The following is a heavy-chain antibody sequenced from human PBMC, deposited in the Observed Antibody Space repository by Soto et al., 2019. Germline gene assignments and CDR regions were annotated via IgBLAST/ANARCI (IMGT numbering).Heavy chain of an antibody. CDR2: ISGSGGNK. D-gene: IGHD1-26*01. CDR3: AKSLRGSYPFDY. J-gene: IGHJ4*02. CDR1: GFTFSSYA. Sequence: EVQLLESGGGLVQPGGSLRLSCATSGFTFSSYAMSWVRQAPGKGLEWVSTISGSGGNKYYVDSVKGRFTISRDNSKNTLYLQMNSLRAEDTAVYYCAKSLRGSYPFDYWGQGTLVTVSS. V-gene: IGHV3-23*01.